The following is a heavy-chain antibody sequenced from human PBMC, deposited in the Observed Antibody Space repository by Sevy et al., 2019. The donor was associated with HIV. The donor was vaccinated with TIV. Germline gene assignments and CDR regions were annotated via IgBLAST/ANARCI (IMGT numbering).Heavy chain of an antibody. Sequence: GGSLRLSCAASGFTVSSNYMSWVRQAPGKGLEWVSVIYSGGSTYYADSVKGRFTISRDNSKNTLYLQMNSLRAEDTAVYYCARNYDSSGCYYRHPLPFDYWGQGTLVTVS. CDR1: GFTVSSNY. D-gene: IGHD3-22*01. CDR3: ARNYDSSGCYYRHPLPFDY. V-gene: IGHV3-53*01. J-gene: IGHJ4*02. CDR2: IYSGGST.